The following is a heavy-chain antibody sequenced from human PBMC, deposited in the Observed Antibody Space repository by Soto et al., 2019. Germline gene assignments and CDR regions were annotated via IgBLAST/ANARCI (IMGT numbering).Heavy chain of an antibody. J-gene: IGHJ6*03. CDR2: IYYSGST. CDR1: GGSISSSSYY. CDR3: ARSSYYDFWSGYYTSYYYYYMDV. Sequence: PSETLSLTCTVSGGSISSSSYYWGWIRQPPGKGLEWIGSIYYSGSTYYNPSLKSRVTISVDTSKNQFSLKLSSVTAADTAVYYCARSSYYDFWSGYYTSYYYYYMDVWGKGTTVTVSS. D-gene: IGHD3-3*01. V-gene: IGHV4-39*01.